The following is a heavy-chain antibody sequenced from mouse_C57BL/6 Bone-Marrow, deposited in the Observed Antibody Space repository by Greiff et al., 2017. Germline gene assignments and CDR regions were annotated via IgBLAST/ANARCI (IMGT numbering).Heavy chain of an antibody. CDR1: GFNIKDYY. CDR3: ARWGLRQY. D-gene: IGHD2-2*01. CDR2: FDTEDGEN. J-gene: IGHJ2*01. Sequence: EVQRVESGAELVTPGASVKLSCTASGFNIKDYYMHWVKQRTEQGLEWIGRFDTEDGENKYAPKFPGKATITADTSSNPAYLQLSRLTSEYTAVYYGARWGLRQYWGQGTTLTVSS. V-gene: IGHV14-2*01.